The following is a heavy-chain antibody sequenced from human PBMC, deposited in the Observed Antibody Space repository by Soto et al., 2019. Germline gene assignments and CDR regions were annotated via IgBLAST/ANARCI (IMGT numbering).Heavy chain of an antibody. CDR3: ARVVPGSGSYYRRYYYYGVAV. CDR1: GYTFTSYY. J-gene: IGHJ6*02. CDR2: INPSGGST. D-gene: IGHD3-10*01. V-gene: IGHV1-46*01. Sequence: ASVKVSCKASGYTFTSYYMHWVRQAPGQGLEWMGIINPSGGSTSYAQKFQGRVTMTRDTSTSTVYMELSSLRSEDTAVYYCARVVPGSGSYYRRYYYYGVAVWGQGTTVTVSS.